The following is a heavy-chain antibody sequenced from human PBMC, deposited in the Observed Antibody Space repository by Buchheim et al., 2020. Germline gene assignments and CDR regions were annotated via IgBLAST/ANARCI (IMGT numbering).Heavy chain of an antibody. D-gene: IGHD2-15*01. Sequence: QVQLVESGGGVVQPGRSLRLSCAASGFTFSSYAMHWVRQAPGKGLEWVAVISYDGSNKYYADSVKGRFTISRDNSKNTLYPQMNSLRAEDTAVYYCAKTPKLCSGGSCYPIVYFQHWGQGTL. CDR2: ISYDGSNK. CDR1: GFTFSSYA. J-gene: IGHJ1*01. CDR3: AKTPKLCSGGSCYPIVYFQH. V-gene: IGHV3-30-3*02.